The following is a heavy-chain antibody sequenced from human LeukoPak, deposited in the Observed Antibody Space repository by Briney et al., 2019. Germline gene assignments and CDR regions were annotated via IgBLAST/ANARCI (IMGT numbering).Heavy chain of an antibody. Sequence: GVSLRLSCAASGFTFSSYPMHWVRQAPGKGLEWVAVISYDGSEKHYADPVKGRFTISRENSKNTLYLQMNSLRAEDTAVYYCSREGSSGYYPYWGQGILVTVSS. CDR3: SREGSSGYYPY. CDR2: ISYDGSEK. V-gene: IGHV3-30-3*01. D-gene: IGHD3-22*01. CDR1: GFTFSSYP. J-gene: IGHJ4*02.